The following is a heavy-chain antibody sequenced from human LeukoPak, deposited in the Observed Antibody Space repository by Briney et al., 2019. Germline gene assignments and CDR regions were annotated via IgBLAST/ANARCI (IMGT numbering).Heavy chain of an antibody. J-gene: IGHJ4*02. V-gene: IGHV3-66*01. CDR3: ARGLDSSGWLGPFDY. CDR1: GFTVSSNY. Sequence: PGGSLRLSCAASGFTVSSNYMSWVRQAPGKGLEWVSVIYSGGSTYYADSVKGRFTISRDNSKNTLYLQMNSLRAEDTAVYYCARGLDSSGWLGPFDYWGQGTLVTVSS. D-gene: IGHD6-19*01. CDR2: IYSGGST.